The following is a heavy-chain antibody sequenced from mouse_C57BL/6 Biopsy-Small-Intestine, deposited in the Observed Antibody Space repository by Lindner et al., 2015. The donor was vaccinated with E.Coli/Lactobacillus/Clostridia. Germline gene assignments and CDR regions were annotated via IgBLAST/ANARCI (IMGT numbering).Heavy chain of an antibody. Sequence: SVKVSCKTSGGTFSSYGFSWVRQAPGQGLEWMGRIIPMVDTATYPQKFQGRVTITADKSTNTLYMEMSSLRSEDTAVYYCAEEQPAHGNYFYGMDVWGQGTTVTVSS. CDR1: GGTFSSYG. CDR2: IIPMVDTA. D-gene: IGHD2-1*01. CDR3: AEEQPAHGNYFYGMDV. J-gene: IGHJ1*01. V-gene: IGHV1-74*01.